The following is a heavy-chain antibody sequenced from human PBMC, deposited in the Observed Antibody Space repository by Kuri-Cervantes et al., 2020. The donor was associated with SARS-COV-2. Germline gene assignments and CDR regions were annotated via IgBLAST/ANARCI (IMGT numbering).Heavy chain of an antibody. CDR3: ASTSPSYCSSTSCYWYYMDV. J-gene: IGHJ6*03. CDR2: IIPIFGTA. Sequence: SVKVSCKASGYTFTSYDINWVRQAPGQGLEWMGGIIPIFGTANYAQKFQGRVTITTDESTSTAYMELSSLRSEDTAVYYCASTSPSYCSSTSCYWYYMDVWGKGTTVTVSS. V-gene: IGHV1-69*05. D-gene: IGHD2-2*01. CDR1: GYTFTSYD.